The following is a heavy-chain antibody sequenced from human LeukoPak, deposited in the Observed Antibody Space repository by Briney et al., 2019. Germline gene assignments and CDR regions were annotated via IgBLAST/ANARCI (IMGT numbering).Heavy chain of an antibody. CDR2: IYYSGST. D-gene: IGHD3-3*01. J-gene: IGHJ3*02. Sequence: SETLSLTCTVSGGSISSYYWSWIRQPPGKGMEWIGYIYYSGSTSHSPSLKSRLTISVDTSKNQFSLKLSSVTAADTAVYYCARQLQFFSHDVFDIWGQGTMVTVSS. V-gene: IGHV4-59*01. CDR3: ARQLQFFSHDVFDI. CDR1: GGSISSYY.